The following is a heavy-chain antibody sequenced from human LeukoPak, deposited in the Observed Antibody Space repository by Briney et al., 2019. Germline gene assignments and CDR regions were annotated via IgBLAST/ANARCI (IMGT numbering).Heavy chain of an antibody. Sequence: SETLSLTCSVSGDSISSYYWSWIRQPPGKGLEWIGYISYCGSTNYNPSLKSRVTISVDTSKKQFSLKLSSVTAADTAVYYCARHSGSCFDYWGQGTLVTVSA. CDR2: ISYCGST. CDR1: GDSISSYY. V-gene: IGHV4-59*08. J-gene: IGHJ4*02. CDR3: ARHSGSCFDY.